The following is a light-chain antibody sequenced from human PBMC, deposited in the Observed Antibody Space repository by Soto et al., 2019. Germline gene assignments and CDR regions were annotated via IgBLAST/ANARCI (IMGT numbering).Light chain of an antibody. J-gene: IGLJ1*01. Sequence: QSALTQPASVSGSPGQSITISCTGTSSDVGGYNSVSWYQQHPGKAPKLMIYDVTNRPSGVSNRFSGSKSGNTASLTISGLQAEDEAHYYCSSYTSSSTLYIFGTGTKLTVL. CDR3: SSYTSSSTLYI. CDR1: SSDVGGYNS. CDR2: DVT. V-gene: IGLV2-14*01.